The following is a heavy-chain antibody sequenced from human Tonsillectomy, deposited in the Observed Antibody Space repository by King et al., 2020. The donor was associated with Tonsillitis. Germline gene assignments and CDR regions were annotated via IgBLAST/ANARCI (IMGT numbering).Heavy chain of an antibody. CDR3: ASLHCSGGRCYSLFDY. V-gene: IGHV4-39*07. J-gene: IGHJ4*02. Sequence: QLQESGPGLVKPSETLSLTCTVSGGSISSSSYYWGWIRQPPGKGLEWIGSIYYSGSTYYNPSLKSRVTISVDTSKNQFSLMLSSVTAADTAVYYCASLHCSGGRCYSLFDYWGQGTLVTVSS. CDR2: IYYSGST. CDR1: GGSISSSSYY. D-gene: IGHD2-15*01.